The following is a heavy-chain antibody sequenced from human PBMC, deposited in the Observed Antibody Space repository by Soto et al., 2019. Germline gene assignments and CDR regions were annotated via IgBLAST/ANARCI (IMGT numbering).Heavy chain of an antibody. D-gene: IGHD6-19*01. CDR3: ARDLGPSVAALKNDVFNI. CDR1: GFTFRSCG. V-gene: IGHV3-33*01. CDR2: IWYDGSTQ. J-gene: IGHJ3*02. Sequence: QVQLVESGGGVVQPGRSLRLSCAASGFTFRSCGMHWVRQAPGKGLEWVAVIWYDGSTQSYADSVKGRFTISRDYSKNTLYLLMNSLSAADTAVYYCARDLGPSVAALKNDVFNIWGEGTMVAVSS.